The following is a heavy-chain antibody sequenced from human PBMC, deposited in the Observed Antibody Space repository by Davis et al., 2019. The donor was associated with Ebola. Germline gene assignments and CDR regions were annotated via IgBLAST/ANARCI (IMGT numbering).Heavy chain of an antibody. CDR1: GFMFSSYV. D-gene: IGHD1-26*01. CDR3: AKDTSNIWFDI. V-gene: IGHV3-23*01. CDR2: LGTSADT. Sequence: GESLKISCAASGFMFSSYVMSWVRQAPGKGLEWVSTLGTSADTYYADSVKGRFTISRDNSKNTLYLQMNGLRVKDTAIYYCAKDTSNIWFDIWGQGTMVTVSS. J-gene: IGHJ3*02.